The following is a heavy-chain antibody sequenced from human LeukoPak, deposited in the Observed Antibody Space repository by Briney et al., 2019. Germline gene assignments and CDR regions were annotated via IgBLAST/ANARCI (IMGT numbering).Heavy chain of an antibody. J-gene: IGHJ4*02. D-gene: IGHD5-12*01. Sequence: ASVKVSCKTSGYTFTSYDLNWVRQATGQGLEWMGWISAYNGNTNYAQKLQGRVTMTTDTSTSTAYMELRSLRSDDTAVYYCARTSGYDCIDYWGQGTLVTVSS. CDR3: ARTSGYDCIDY. CDR2: ISAYNGNT. V-gene: IGHV1-18*01. CDR1: GYTFTSYD.